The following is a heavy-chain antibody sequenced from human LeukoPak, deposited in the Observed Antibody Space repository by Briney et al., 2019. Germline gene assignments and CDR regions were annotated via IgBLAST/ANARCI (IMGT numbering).Heavy chain of an antibody. CDR3: ARAGGITIFGVVPLNWFDP. CDR2: IYYSGST. V-gene: IGHV4-31*03. J-gene: IGHJ5*02. D-gene: IGHD3-3*01. Sequence: SETLSLTCTVSGGSISSGGYYWSWIRQHPGKGLEWIGYIYYSGSTYYNPSLKSRVTISVDTSKNQFSLKLSSVTAADTAVYYCARAGGITIFGVVPLNWFDPWGQGTLVTVSS. CDR1: GGSISSGGYY.